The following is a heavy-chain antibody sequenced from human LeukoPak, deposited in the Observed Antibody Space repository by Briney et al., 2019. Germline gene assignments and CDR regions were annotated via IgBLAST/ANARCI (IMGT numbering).Heavy chain of an antibody. CDR2: IIPNTGGT. D-gene: IGHD2/OR15-2a*01. CDR1: GYTITDYY. CDR3: ARGSPSYAQWHFDL. Sequence: ASVKVSCKASGYTITDYYLHWVRQAPGQGLEWMGWIIPNTGGTNYAQKFQDWVTMSSDTSISTAYMGLSSLRSDDTAVYYCARGSPSYAQWHFDLWGRGTLVTVSS. J-gene: IGHJ2*01. V-gene: IGHV1-2*04.